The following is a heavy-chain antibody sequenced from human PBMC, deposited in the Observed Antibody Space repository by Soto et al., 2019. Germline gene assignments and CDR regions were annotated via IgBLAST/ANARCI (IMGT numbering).Heavy chain of an antibody. J-gene: IGHJ6*02. Sequence: QVQLVQSGAEVKKPGASVKISCKASGFAFTSYAIHWVRQAPGQRLEWMGWINAGNGNTKYSHKWQGSVTITRDTSASTAYMELSGLRSEDTAVYYCARDLRRGGVGYGMDIWGQGTTVTVSS. V-gene: IGHV1-3*01. D-gene: IGHD3-16*01. CDR1: GFAFTSYA. CDR2: INAGNGNT. CDR3: ARDLRRGGVGYGMDI.